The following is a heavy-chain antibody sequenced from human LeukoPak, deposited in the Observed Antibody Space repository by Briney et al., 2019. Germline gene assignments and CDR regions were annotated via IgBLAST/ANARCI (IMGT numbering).Heavy chain of an antibody. CDR3: ARVGTFDGGHSYGFSDY. CDR2: IWHDGKNK. CDR1: GFTFKSYG. Sequence: GGSLRLSCAASGFTFKSYGMHWVRQAPGKGLEWVAVIWHDGKNKYYADSVKGRFTVSRDNSKNTLYLQMDSLRVEDTAVYYCARVGTFDGGHSYGFSDYWGQGTLVTVSS. D-gene: IGHD5-18*01. V-gene: IGHV3-33*01. J-gene: IGHJ4*02.